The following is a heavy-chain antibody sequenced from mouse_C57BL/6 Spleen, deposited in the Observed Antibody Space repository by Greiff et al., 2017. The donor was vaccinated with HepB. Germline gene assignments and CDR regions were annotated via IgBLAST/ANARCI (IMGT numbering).Heavy chain of an antibody. CDR2: IDPSDSYT. D-gene: IGHD1-1*01. CDR3: ALSTTVVPY. CDR1: GYTFTSYW. Sequence: QVQLQQPGAELVRPGTSVKLSCKASGYTFTSYWMHWVKQRPGQGLEWIGVIDPSDSYTNYNQKFKGKATLTVDTSSSTAYMQLSSLTSEDSAVYYCALSTTVVPYWGQGTTLTVSS. J-gene: IGHJ2*01. V-gene: IGHV1-59*01.